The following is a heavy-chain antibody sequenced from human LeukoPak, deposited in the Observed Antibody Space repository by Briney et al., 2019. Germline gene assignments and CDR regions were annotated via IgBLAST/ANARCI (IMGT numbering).Heavy chain of an antibody. J-gene: IGHJ4*02. V-gene: IGHV4-61*01. CDR2: IYYSGST. CDR1: GYSISSGYY. CDR3: ARVVLYSSGWYFDY. Sequence: SETLSLTCTVSGYSISSGYYWGWIRQPPGKGLEWIGYIYYSGSTNYNPSLKSRVTISVDTSKNQFSLKLSSVTAADTAVYYCARVVLYSSGWYFDYWGQGTLVTVSS. D-gene: IGHD6-19*01.